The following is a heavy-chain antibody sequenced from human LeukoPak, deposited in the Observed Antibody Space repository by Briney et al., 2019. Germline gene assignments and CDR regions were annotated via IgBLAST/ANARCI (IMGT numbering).Heavy chain of an antibody. CDR3: GMRHGYTSGDDY. J-gene: IGHJ4*02. CDR2: IKSDGSSI. D-gene: IGHD5-18*01. V-gene: IGHV3-74*01. CDR1: GFTFSRYW. Sequence: GGSLRLSCAASGFTFSRYWMTWVRQAPRKGLEWLSRIKSDGSSISYAGSVKGRFSISRNDAKKTLFLQMDSLRAEDTAVYYCGMRHGYTSGDDYWGQGTLVTVSS.